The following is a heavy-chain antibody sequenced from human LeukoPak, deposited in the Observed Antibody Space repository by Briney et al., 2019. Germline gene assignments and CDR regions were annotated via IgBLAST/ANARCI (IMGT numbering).Heavy chain of an antibody. CDR1: GGSISSYY. D-gene: IGHD3-3*01. CDR3: TRSSSEYYDFWSGYYTYSFDY. J-gene: IGHJ4*02. Sequence: PSETLSLTCTVSGGSISSYYWSWIRQPPGKGLEWIGYIYHSGSTNYNPSLKSRVTISVDTSKNQFSLKLSSVTAADTAVYYCTRSSSEYYDFWSGYYTYSFDYWGQGTLVTVSS. CDR2: IYHSGST. V-gene: IGHV4-59*01.